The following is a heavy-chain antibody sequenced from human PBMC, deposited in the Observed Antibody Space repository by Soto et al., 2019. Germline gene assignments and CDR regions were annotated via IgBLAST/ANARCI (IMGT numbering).Heavy chain of an antibody. D-gene: IGHD4-17*01. CDR1: GGSMISYY. CDR3: ARHDVSYGDYAWFDP. V-gene: IGHV4-39*01. Sequence: PSETLSLTCTVSGGSMISYYWGWIRQPPGKGLEWIGSIYYSGSTYYKPSLKSRVTISVDTSKNQFSLKLSSVTAADTAVYYCARHDVSYGDYAWFDPWGQGTLVTVSS. J-gene: IGHJ5*02. CDR2: IYYSGST.